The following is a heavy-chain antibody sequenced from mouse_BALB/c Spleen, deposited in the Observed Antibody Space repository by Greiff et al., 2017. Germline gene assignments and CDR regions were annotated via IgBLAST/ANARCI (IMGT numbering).Heavy chain of an antibody. J-gene: IGHJ3*01. D-gene: IGHD2-3*01. CDR2: INPDSSTI. CDR3: ARPNGYYGGFAY. V-gene: IGHV4-1*02. CDR1: GFDFSRYW. Sequence: VQLQQSGGGLVQPGGSLKLSCAASGFDFSRYWMSWVRQAPGKGLEWIGEINPDSSTINYTPSLTDKFIISRDNAKNTLYLQMSKVRSEDTALYYCARPNGYYGGFAYWGQGTLVTVSA.